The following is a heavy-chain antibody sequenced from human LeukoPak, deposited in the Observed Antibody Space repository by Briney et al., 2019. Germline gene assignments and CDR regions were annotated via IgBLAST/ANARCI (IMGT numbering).Heavy chain of an antibody. Sequence: PSETLSLTCTFSGGSISSSGFYWGWIRQPPGKGLEWIGTISYSGRTYSNPSLKSRVTISVDTSENQFSLRMSSVTAADTAVYYCGRQPCSGGSCFADYSSQGTLVTVSS. V-gene: IGHV4-39*01. CDR3: GRQPCSGGSCFADY. D-gene: IGHD2-15*01. J-gene: IGHJ4*02. CDR1: GGSISSSGFY. CDR2: ISYSGRT.